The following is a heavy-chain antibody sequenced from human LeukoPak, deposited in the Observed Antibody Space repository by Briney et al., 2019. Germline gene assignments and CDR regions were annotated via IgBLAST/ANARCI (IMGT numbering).Heavy chain of an antibody. V-gene: IGHV3-74*01. CDR1: GFTFSSYW. J-gene: IGHJ4*02. Sequence: GGSLRLSCAASGFTFSSYWMHWVRQAPGKGLAWVSRMNSDGSSTSYADSVKGRFTISRDNAKNSLDLQMDSLRAEDTAVYYCARSYGGRYFDYWGQGTLVTVSS. CDR2: MNSDGSST. CDR3: ARSYGGRYFDY. D-gene: IGHD4-23*01.